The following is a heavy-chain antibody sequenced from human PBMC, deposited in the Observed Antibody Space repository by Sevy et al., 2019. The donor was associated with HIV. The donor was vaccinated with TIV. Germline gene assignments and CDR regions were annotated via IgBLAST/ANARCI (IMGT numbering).Heavy chain of an antibody. CDR2: INPNSGGT. V-gene: IGHV1-2*02. CDR1: GYTFTGYY. J-gene: IGHJ5*02. D-gene: IGHD2-2*01. Sequence: ASVKVSCKASGYTFTGYYIHWVRQAPGQGLEWMGWINPNSGGTNSAQKFQGRVTMTRDTSISTAYMELSRLRSDDTAVYYYARDPTGAAAAMSWFEPWGQGTLVTVSS. CDR3: ARDPTGAAAAMSWFEP.